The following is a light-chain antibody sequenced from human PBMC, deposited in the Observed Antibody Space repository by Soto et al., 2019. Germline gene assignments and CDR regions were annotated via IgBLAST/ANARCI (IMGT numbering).Light chain of an antibody. CDR3: SSFAGHNNLV. CDR1: SSDVGGYNY. J-gene: IGLJ2*01. Sequence: QSALTQPPSASGSPGQSVTISCTGTSSDVGGYNYVSWYQQHPGTAPNLMISEVSKRPSGVPDRFSGSKSGNTASLTVSGLQDEDEADYYCSSFAGHNNLVFGGGTKLTVL. CDR2: EVS. V-gene: IGLV2-8*01.